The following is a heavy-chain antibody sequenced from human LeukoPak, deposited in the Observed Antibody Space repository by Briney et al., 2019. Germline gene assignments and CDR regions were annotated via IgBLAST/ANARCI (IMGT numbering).Heavy chain of an antibody. CDR3: ARAGEYSPVDY. CDR2: IYYSGST. J-gene: IGHJ4*02. Sequence: PSETLSLTCTVSGGSISSYYWSWLRQPPGKGLEWIGYIYYSGSTNYNPSLKSRVTISVDTSKNQFSLKLSSVTAADTAVYYCARAGEYSPVDYWGQGTLVTVSS. CDR1: GGSISSYY. D-gene: IGHD5-12*01. V-gene: IGHV4-59*01.